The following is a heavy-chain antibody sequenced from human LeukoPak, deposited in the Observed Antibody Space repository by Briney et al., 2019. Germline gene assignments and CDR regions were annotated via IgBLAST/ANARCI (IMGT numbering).Heavy chain of an antibody. CDR3: TRVFLKSYSDAFDI. CDR1: GFTFSGFA. CDR2: IRSKANTYAT. V-gene: IGHV3-73*01. Sequence: GGSLRLSCAASGFTFSGFAFHWVRQASGRGLEWVGRIRSKANTYATTYSASVRGRFTVSRDDSKNTTYLQMNSLKTEDTAVYYCTRVFLKSYSDAFDIWGQGTMVTVSS. J-gene: IGHJ3*02. D-gene: IGHD1-26*01.